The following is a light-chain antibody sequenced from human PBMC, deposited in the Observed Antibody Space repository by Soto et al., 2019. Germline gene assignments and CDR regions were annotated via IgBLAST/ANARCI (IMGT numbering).Light chain of an antibody. J-gene: IGKJ2*01. CDR3: QQYKVYPYT. V-gene: IGKV1-5*01. Sequence: IQLTQSPSSLSASVGDTVTLTCRASQSLTGRLAWYQQKPGRPPKLLIYDVSILESGVPSRFSGSESGADFTLTISSLRPDDFATFYCQQYKVYPYTFGQGTRL. CDR2: DVS. CDR1: QSLTGR.